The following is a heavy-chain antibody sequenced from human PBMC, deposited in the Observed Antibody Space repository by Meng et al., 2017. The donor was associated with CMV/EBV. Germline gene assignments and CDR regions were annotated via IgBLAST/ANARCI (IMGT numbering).Heavy chain of an antibody. CDR3: ARVTTMVRGTRRFDY. J-gene: IGHJ4*02. CDR2: INLIRST. V-gene: IGHV4-34*01. CDR1: GVFFSGNY. Sequence: VYGVFFSGNYLGWIRHPPGNGLEWIGEINLIRSTNYDPSLTSRVTISVDTSKNQFSLKLSSVTAADTAVYYCARVTTMVRGTRRFDYWGQGTLVTVSS. D-gene: IGHD3-10*01.